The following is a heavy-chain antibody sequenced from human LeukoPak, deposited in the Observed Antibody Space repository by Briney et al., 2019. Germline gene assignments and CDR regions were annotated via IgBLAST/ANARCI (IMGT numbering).Heavy chain of an antibody. CDR2: MNPNSGNT. CDR3: ARLIDSSSWSRFDP. J-gene: IGHJ5*02. V-gene: IGHV1-8*03. CDR1: RYTFTSYD. D-gene: IGHD6-13*01. Sequence: GASVKVSCKASRYTFTSYDINWVRQATGQGLEWMGWMNPNSGNTGYAQKFQGRVTITRNTSISTAYMELSSLRSEDTAVYYCARLIDSSSWSRFDPWGQGTLVTVSS.